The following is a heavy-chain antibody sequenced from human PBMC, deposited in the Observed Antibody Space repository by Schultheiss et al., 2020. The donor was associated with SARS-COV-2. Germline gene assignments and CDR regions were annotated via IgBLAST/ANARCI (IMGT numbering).Heavy chain of an antibody. D-gene: IGHD5-12*01. CDR1: GGSFSGYY. J-gene: IGHJ4*02. V-gene: IGHV4-34*01. CDR2: IYYSGNT. CDR3: ARGAGWSGGDDLDY. Sequence: SETLSLTCAVYGGSFSGYYWSWIRQPPGKGLEWIGNIYYSGNTNYNPSLTSRVTISVDTSKNQFSLKLSSVTAADTAVYYCARGAGWSGGDDLDYWGQGTLVTVSS.